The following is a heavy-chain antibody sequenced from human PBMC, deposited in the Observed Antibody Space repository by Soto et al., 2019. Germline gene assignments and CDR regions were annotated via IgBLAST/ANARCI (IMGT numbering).Heavy chain of an antibody. CDR3: ARSSGDTWEQYYFDY. D-gene: IGHD1-1*01. Sequence: EVQLLESGGGLVLPGGSLRLSCAASGFIFSDYSMSWVRQAPGKGLEWVSGISGRGGSTYYAYSVKGRFTISRDSSRNTLFLQMNSLRAEDTALYFCARSSGDTWEQYYFDYWGQGTLVPVSS. J-gene: IGHJ4*02. V-gene: IGHV3-23*01. CDR2: ISGRGGST. CDR1: GFIFSDYS.